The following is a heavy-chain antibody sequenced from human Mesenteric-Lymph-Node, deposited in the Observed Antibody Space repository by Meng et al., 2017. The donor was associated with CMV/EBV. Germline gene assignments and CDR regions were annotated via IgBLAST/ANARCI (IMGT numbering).Heavy chain of an antibody. J-gene: IGHJ6*02. CDR3: ARSSDYDFWSGFGKGGMDV. V-gene: IGHV3-53*01. D-gene: IGHD3-3*01. CDR2: IYSGDST. CDR1: GFTVNSNY. Sequence: GESLKISCAASGFTVNSNYMNWVRQTPGKGLEWVSVIYSGDSTYYADSVKGRFTISRDNSKNTLYLQMNSLRAEDTAVYYCARSSDYDFWSGFGKGGMDVWGQGTTVTVSS.